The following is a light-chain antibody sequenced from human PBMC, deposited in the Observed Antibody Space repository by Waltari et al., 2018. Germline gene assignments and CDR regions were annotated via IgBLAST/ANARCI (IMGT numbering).Light chain of an antibody. V-gene: IGLV2-11*01. CDR1: SSDVGGYDS. CDR3: CSYAGSYTHVV. CDR2: EVT. Sequence: QSALTQPRSVSGSPGQSVTISCTGTSSDVGGYDSVSWYQPTPGKPPKLMICEVTKRPSRVPDRFSGSKSGNTASLTISGLQAEDEADYYCCSYAGSYTHVVFGGGTKLTVL. J-gene: IGLJ2*01.